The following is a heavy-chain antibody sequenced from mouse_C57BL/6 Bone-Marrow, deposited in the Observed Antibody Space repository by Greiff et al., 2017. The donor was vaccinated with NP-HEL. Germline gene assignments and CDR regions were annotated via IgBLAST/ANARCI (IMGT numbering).Heavy chain of an antibody. J-gene: IGHJ1*03. V-gene: IGHV1-59*01. CDR1: GYTFTSYW. CDR3: ATTVVATDFAV. Sequence: QVQLQQPGAELVRPGTSVKLSCKASGYTFTSYWMHWVKQRPGQGLEWIGVIDPSDGDTNYNEKFKGKATLTVDTSSSTAYMQLSSLTAEDSAVYYCATTVVATDFAVWGRGTTATVTS. D-gene: IGHD1-1*01. CDR2: IDPSDGDT.